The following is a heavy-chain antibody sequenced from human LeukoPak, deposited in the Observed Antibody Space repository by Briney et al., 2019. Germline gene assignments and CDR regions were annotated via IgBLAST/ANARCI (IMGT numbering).Heavy chain of an antibody. J-gene: IGHJ4*02. D-gene: IGHD3-22*01. Sequence: GGSLRLSCAASGFTFSSYAMHWVRQAPGKGLEWVAVISYDGSNKYYADSVKGRFTISRDNSKNTLYLQMNSLRAEDTAVYYCARDTDYDSSGYYYVFDYWGQGTLVTVSS. CDR2: ISYDGSNK. V-gene: IGHV3-30-3*01. CDR1: GFTFSSYA. CDR3: ARDTDYDSSGYYYVFDY.